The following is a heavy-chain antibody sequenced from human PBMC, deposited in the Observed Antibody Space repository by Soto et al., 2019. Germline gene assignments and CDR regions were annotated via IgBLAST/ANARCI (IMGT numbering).Heavy chain of an antibody. CDR2: ICPGDSQI. CDR1: GYIFVSYC. D-gene: IGHD1-26*01. Sequence: PGESLKISCKGSGYIFVSYCIGWVRQMPGKGLEWMGIICPGDSQITYSPSFEGQVTISADKSISTAYLQWNSLKASDTAMYYCARQSGATRAFDIWGQGKMVTVSS. J-gene: IGHJ3*02. V-gene: IGHV5-51*01. CDR3: ARQSGATRAFDI.